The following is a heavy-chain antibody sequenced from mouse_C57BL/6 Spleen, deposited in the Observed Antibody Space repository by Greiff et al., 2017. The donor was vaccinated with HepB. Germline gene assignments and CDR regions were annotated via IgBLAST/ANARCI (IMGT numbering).Heavy chain of an antibody. Sequence: VKLQQPGAELVKPGASVKMSCKASGYTFTSYWITWVKQRPGQGLEWIGDIYPGSGSTNYNEKFKSKATLTVDTSSSTAYMQLSSLTSEDSAVYYCARRGTTVVSAMDYWGQGTSVTVSS. D-gene: IGHD1-1*01. J-gene: IGHJ4*01. CDR1: GYTFTSYW. CDR2: IYPGSGST. V-gene: IGHV1-55*01. CDR3: ARRGTTVVSAMDY.